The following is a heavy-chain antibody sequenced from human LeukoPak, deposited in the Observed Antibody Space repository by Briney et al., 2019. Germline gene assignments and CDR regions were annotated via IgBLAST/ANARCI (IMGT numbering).Heavy chain of an antibody. D-gene: IGHD3-22*01. Sequence: SETLSLTCTVSGGSISRYYWSWIRQPAGKGLEWIGRIYTSGSTNYNPSLKSRVTMSVDTSKNQFSLKLSSVTAADTAVYYCARDKASGYYDSSGSFDYWGQGTLVTVSS. CDR1: GGSISRYY. CDR2: IYTSGST. J-gene: IGHJ4*02. V-gene: IGHV4-4*07. CDR3: ARDKASGYYDSSGSFDY.